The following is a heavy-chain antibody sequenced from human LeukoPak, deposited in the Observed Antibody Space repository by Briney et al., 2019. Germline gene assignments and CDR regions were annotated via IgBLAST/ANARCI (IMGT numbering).Heavy chain of an antibody. V-gene: IGHV4-4*02. Sequence: PSGTLSLTCAVSGGSISSSNWWSWVRQPPGKGLEWIGYVYYTGITKYNPSLKSRVTLSVGTSKNQVSLKLTSVTAADTAVYYCARAYGDILTGYYKGNLVFDYWGQGTLVTVSS. CDR2: VYYTGIT. J-gene: IGHJ4*02. CDR1: GGSISSSNW. D-gene: IGHD3-9*01. CDR3: ARAYGDILTGYYKGNLVFDY.